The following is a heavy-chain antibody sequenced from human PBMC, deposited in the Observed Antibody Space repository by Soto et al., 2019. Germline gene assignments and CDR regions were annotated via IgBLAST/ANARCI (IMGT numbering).Heavy chain of an antibody. CDR2: IHHNGNT. V-gene: IGHV4-4*02. CDR3: VRVPNY. J-gene: IGHJ4*02. Sequence: QVQLQESGPGLVKPSGTLSLTCTVSGDSISSLNWWSWVRQPPGKGLEWLGQIHHNGNTDYNASLKSRVTISIDKSKNQFSLNLNSVPVADPAVYYCVRVPNYWGQGTLVTVSS. CDR1: GDSISSLNW.